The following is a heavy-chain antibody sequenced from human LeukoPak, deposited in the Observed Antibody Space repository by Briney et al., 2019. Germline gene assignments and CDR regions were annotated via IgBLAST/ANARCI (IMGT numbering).Heavy chain of an antibody. CDR1: GFTFNTHW. Sequence: GGSLRLSCAASGFTFNTHWMHWVRQAPGKGLVWVSRINTDGRTTDYADSVKGRFTISRDNAKNTLYLQMNSLRAEDTAVYYCARELPREVTLDYWGQGTLVTVSP. V-gene: IGHV3-74*01. CDR2: INTDGRTT. J-gene: IGHJ4*01. CDR3: ARELPREVTLDY. D-gene: IGHD2-21*02.